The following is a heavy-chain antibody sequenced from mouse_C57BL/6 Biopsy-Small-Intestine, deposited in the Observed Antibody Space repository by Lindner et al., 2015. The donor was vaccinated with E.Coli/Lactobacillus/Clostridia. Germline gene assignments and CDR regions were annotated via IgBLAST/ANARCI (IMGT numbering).Heavy chain of an antibody. D-gene: IGHD2-3*01. Sequence: VQLQESGAELVKPGASVKLSCTGSGFSIKYYYIHWVKQRTDQGLEWIGRIAPEDGETKFVPKFQGKATITIDTSSNTVYLQLDSLTSEDTAVYYCARSIYEYFDYWGQGTTLTVSS. J-gene: IGHJ2*01. CDR1: GFSIKYYY. CDR3: ARSIYEYFDY. CDR2: IAPEDGET. V-gene: IGHV14-2*01.